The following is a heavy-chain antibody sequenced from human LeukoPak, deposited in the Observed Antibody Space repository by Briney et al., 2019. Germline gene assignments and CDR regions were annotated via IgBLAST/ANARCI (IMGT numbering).Heavy chain of an antibody. V-gene: IGHV4-34*01. CDR1: GGSFSDYD. CDR3: ASLRERSYYARGFDY. Sequence: TSETLSLTCAVYGGSFSDYDWSWIRQPPGKGLEWIGEISHSGTTNCDPSLKSRISMSIDTSRSQFSLNLRSVTAADTAVYYCASLRERSYYARGFDYWGQGTLVTVSS. J-gene: IGHJ4*02. D-gene: IGHD1-26*01. CDR2: ISHSGTT.